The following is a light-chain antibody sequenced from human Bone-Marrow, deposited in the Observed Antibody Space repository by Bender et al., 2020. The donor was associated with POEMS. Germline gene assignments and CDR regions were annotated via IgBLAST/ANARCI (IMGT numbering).Light chain of an antibody. Sequence: QSALTQPASLSGSPGQSITISCTGTNSDIGIYNLVSWYQQHSGKAPQLIIFEVDERPSGVSHRFSGSKSGKTASLTISGLQAEYEADYYCSSYVGSSISVFGGGTKLPVL. J-gene: IGLJ2*01. CDR2: EVD. CDR1: NSDIGIYNL. V-gene: IGLV2-23*02. CDR3: SSYVGSSISV.